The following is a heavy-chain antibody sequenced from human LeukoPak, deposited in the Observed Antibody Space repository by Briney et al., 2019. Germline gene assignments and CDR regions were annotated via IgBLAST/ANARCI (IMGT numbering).Heavy chain of an antibody. CDR1: GFTFSTFA. V-gene: IGHV3-23*01. CDR2: IFPSGGEI. J-gene: IGHJ4*02. Sequence: GVSLRLSCAASGFTFSTFAMIWVRQPPGKGLEWVSSIFPSGGEIHYADSVRGRFTISRDNSKSTLSLQMNSLRAEDTAIYYCATYRQVLLPFESWGQGTLVTVSS. D-gene: IGHD2-8*02. CDR3: ATYRQVLLPFES.